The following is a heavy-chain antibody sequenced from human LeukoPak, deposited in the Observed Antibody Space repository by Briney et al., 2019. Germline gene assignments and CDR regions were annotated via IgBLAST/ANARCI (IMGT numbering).Heavy chain of an antibody. CDR1: GFTFRTYT. V-gene: IGHV3-23*01. CDR3: AKDTAMVCVGYGMDV. Sequence: GGSLRLSCVASGFTFRTYTMNWIRQAPGKGLEWVSGSIGSGGSAFYADSVKGRFTISRDNSKNTLYLQMNSLRAEDTAVYYCAKDTAMVCVGYGMDVWGQGTTVTVSS. D-gene: IGHD5-18*01. CDR2: SIGSGGSA. J-gene: IGHJ6*02.